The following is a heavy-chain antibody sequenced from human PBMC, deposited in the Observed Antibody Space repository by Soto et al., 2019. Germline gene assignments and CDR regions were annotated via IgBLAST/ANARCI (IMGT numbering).Heavy chain of an antibody. CDR1: GGTFSSYA. CDR2: IIPIFGTA. D-gene: IGHD6-13*01. CDR3: ASSGYSCSWVGYYYGMDV. V-gene: IGHV1-69*01. J-gene: IGHJ6*02. Sequence: QVQLVQSGAEVKKPGSSVKVSCKASGGTFSSYAISWVRQAPGQGLEWMGGIIPIFGTANYAQKFQGRVTITADESTSTAYMELSSLRSEDTAVYYCASSGYSCSWVGYYYGMDVWGQGTTVTVSS.